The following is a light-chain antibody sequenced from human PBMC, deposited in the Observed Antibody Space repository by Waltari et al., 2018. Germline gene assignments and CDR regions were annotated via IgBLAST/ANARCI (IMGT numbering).Light chain of an antibody. J-gene: IGKJ1*01. V-gene: IGKV3-15*01. CDR2: DAS. CDR1: QSVSNK. Sequence: EIVMTQSPVTLSVSPGERATLPCWASQSVSNKVAWYQQKFGQAPRLLIYDASTRATGVPDRFSGSGSGTEFTLTISSLQSEDLALYYCQQYERWPPWAFGQGTKVEIK. CDR3: QQYERWPPWA.